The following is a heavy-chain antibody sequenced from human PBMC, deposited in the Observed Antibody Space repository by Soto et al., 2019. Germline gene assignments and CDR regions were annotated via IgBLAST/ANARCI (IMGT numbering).Heavy chain of an antibody. CDR1: GLIFSDSA. CDR2: IRSRGNNYAT. J-gene: IGHJ3*02. Sequence: GGSLRLSCAASGLIFSDSAIHWVRQASGKWLEWVARIRSRGNNYATAYAASVKGRFTISRDDSKKTAYLQLNSLRTEDTAMYYCTRIFSDALDIWGQGTMVTVSS. CDR3: TRIFSDALDI. V-gene: IGHV3-73*01.